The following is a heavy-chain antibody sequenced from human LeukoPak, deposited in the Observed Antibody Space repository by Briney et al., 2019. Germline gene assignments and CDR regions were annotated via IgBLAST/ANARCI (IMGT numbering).Heavy chain of an antibody. J-gene: IGHJ4*02. CDR3: ARDPRGGYADLNY. D-gene: IGHD5-12*01. Sequence: GGSLRLSCAASGFTFSTYEMNWVRQAPGKGLEWVSYISSSGSIKYYADSVKGRFTISRGNAKNSLYLQMNSLRAEDTALYYCARDPRGGYADLNYWGQGTLVTVSS. CDR1: GFTFSTYE. CDR2: ISSSGSIK. V-gene: IGHV3-48*03.